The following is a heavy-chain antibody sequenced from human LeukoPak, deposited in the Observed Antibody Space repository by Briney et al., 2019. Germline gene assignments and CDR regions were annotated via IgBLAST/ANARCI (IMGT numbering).Heavy chain of an antibody. Sequence: AGGSLRLSCAASGFTFSSYSMNWVRQAPGKGLEWVSSISSSSSYIYYADSVKGRLTISRDNAKNSLYLQMNSLRAEDTAVYYCARSSMVRGVIIYVFDYWGQGTLVTVSS. J-gene: IGHJ4*02. CDR1: GFTFSSYS. D-gene: IGHD3-10*01. CDR3: ARSSMVRGVIIYVFDY. V-gene: IGHV3-21*01. CDR2: ISSSSSYI.